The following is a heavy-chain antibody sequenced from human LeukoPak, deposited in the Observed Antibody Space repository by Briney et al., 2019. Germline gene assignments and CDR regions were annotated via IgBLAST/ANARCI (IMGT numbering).Heavy chain of an antibody. CDR3: ARDVVVVAATPSGHYYYMDV. D-gene: IGHD2-15*01. J-gene: IGHJ6*03. CDR2: IYYSGST. CDR1: GGSISSYY. Sequence: PSETLSLTCTVSGGSISSYYWSWIQQPPGKGLEWIGYIYYSGSTNYNPSLKSRVTISVDTSKNQFSLKLSSVTAADTAVYYCARDVVVVAATPSGHYYYMDVRGKGTTVTVSS. V-gene: IGHV4-59*01.